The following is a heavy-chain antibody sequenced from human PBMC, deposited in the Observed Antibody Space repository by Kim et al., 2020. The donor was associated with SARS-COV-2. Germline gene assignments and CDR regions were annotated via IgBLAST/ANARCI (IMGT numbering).Heavy chain of an antibody. Sequence: GGSLRLSCTASGFPFGDHAMAWVRQAPGRGPESVGFVRSTSYAGTTQYAASVKGRFTISRDDSKGIAYLEMNSLKIEDTAVYYCIRDRRGNLDAFDLWG. D-gene: IGHD1-26*01. CDR1: GFPFGDHA. CDR2: VRSTSYAGTT. V-gene: IGHV3-49*04. J-gene: IGHJ3*01. CDR3: IRDRRGNLDAFDL.